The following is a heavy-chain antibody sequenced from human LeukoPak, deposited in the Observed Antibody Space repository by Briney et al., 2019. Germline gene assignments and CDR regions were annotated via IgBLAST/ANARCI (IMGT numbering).Heavy chain of an antibody. D-gene: IGHD2-2*01. J-gene: IGHJ5*02. CDR3: ARGSFIVVPPVNVIWLDP. Sequence: ASVKLSCKASGYNFSSYYIEWVRQAPGQGLEWMGKINPTDDSTIYARKFQGRVTMTTDTSTSTLYMELSSLRPEDTAVYFCARGSFIVVPPVNVIWLDPWGQGTLVTVSS. CDR2: INPTDDST. CDR1: GYNFSSYY. V-gene: IGHV1-46*01.